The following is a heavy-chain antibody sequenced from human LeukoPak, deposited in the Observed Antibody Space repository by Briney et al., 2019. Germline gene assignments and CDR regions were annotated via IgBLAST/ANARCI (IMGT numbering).Heavy chain of an antibody. CDR2: INPNSGGT. CDR1: GYTFTGYY. J-gene: IGHJ4*02. D-gene: IGHD3-22*01. Sequence: ASVKVSCKASGYTFTGYYMHWVRQAPGQGLEWMGWINPNSGGTNYAQKFQGRVTMTRDTSISTAYMELSRLRSDDTAVYYCARDADFYDSSGYRLAYWGQGTLVTVSS. V-gene: IGHV1-2*02. CDR3: ARDADFYDSSGYRLAY.